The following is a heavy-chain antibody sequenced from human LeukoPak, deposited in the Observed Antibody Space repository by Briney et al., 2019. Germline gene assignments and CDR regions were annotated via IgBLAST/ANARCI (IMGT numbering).Heavy chain of an antibody. D-gene: IGHD6-13*01. CDR2: ISSSSSYI. CDR3: ARGGIAAFDY. CDR1: GFTFSSYR. J-gene: IGHJ4*02. Sequence: GGSLRLSCAASGFTFSSYRVNWVRQAPGKGLEWVSSISSSSSYIYYADSVKGRFTISRDNAKNSLYLQMNSLRAEDTAVYYCARGGIAAFDYWGQGTLVTVSS. V-gene: IGHV3-21*01.